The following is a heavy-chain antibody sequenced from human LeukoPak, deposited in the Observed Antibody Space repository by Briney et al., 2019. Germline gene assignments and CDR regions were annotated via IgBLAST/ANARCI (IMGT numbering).Heavy chain of an antibody. Sequence: GGSLRLSCAASGFTFDDYAMHWVRQAPGKGLEWVSGISWNSGSIGYADSVKGRFTISRDNSKNTLYLQMNSLRAEDTAVYYSFAAGVVFSYWGQGTQVTVSS. V-gene: IGHV3-9*01. CDR2: ISWNSGSI. D-gene: IGHD1-14*01. CDR1: GFTFDDYA. J-gene: IGHJ4*02. CDR3: FAAGVVFSY.